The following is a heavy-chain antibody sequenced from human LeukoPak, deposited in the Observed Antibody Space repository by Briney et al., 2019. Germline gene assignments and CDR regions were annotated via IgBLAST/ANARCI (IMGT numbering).Heavy chain of an antibody. V-gene: IGHV4-59*01. D-gene: IGHD3-10*01. CDR3: ARDPGGYYGSGNAFDI. CDR2: IYYSGST. Sequence: SETLSLTCTVSGGSISSYYWSWIRQPPGKGLEWIGYIYYSGSTNYNPSLKSRVTISVDTSKNQFSLKPSSVTAADTAVYYCARDPGGYYGSGNAFDIWGQGTMVTVSS. CDR1: GGSISSYY. J-gene: IGHJ3*02.